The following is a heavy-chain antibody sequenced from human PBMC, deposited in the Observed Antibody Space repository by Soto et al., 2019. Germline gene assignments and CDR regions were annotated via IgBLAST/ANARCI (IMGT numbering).Heavy chain of an antibody. Sequence: GGSLRLSCAASGFTFRNYAMTWVRQAPGKGLEWVSTISGSGGSTYYADSVKGRFTVSSDNSKNTLFMQIHSLRAEDAAVYYCAKTTGISGSYSADYCGQGTQVTVSS. CDR2: ISGSGGST. CDR3: AKTTGISGSYSADY. D-gene: IGHD1-26*01. V-gene: IGHV3-23*01. CDR1: GFTFRNYA. J-gene: IGHJ4*02.